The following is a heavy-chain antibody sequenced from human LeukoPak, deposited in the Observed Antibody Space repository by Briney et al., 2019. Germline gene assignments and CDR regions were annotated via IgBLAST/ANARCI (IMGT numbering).Heavy chain of an antibody. V-gene: IGHV2-5*01. CDR2: IYWNDDN. CDR3: AHYGDYRFMYYFDY. CDR1: GFSLSTSGVG. D-gene: IGHD4-17*01. J-gene: IGHJ4*02. Sequence: ESGPTLVKPTQTLXLTCTFSGFSLSTSGVGVGWIRQSPGKALEWLALIYWNDDNRYSPSLKSRLTITKDTSKNQVVLTMTNMDPVDTATYYCAHYGDYRFMYYFDYWGQGTLVTVSS.